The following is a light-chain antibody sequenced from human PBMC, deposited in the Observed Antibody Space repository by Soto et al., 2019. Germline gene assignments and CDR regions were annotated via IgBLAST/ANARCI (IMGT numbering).Light chain of an antibody. V-gene: IGLV2-14*01. CDR3: NSYTSSSTYV. J-gene: IGLJ1*01. CDR2: EVS. CDR1: SSDVGGYNY. Sequence: QSVLTQPASVSGSPGQSITMSCTGTSSDVGGYNYVSWYQQHPGKAPKLMIYEVSNRTSGVSNRFSGSKSGNTASLTISGLQAEDEADYYCNSYTSSSTYVFGTGTKVTV.